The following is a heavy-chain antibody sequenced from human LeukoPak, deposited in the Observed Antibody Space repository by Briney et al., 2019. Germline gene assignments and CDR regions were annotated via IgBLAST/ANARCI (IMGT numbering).Heavy chain of an antibody. Sequence: HPGRSLRLSCAASGFAFNTYAMHWVRQAPGQGLEWVALIWHDGSHKFYSNSVRGQFTISRDNSKNTVSLQMNNLRPEDTAVYYCAREIFVSGSYPDFWGQGTLVTVSS. CDR3: AREIFVSGSYPDF. CDR2: IWHDGSHK. D-gene: IGHD3-16*02. CDR1: GFAFNTYA. J-gene: IGHJ4*02. V-gene: IGHV3-33*01.